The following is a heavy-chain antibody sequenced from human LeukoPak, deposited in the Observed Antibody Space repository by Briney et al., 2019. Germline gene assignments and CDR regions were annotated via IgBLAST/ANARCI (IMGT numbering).Heavy chain of an antibody. V-gene: IGHV5-10-1*01. CDR1: GYRFSTYW. J-gene: IGHJ5*02. D-gene: IGHD3-10*01. CDR3: APHRGGLEDLTFDP. Sequence: GESLKISCKGSGYRFSTYWIGWVRPMPGKGLEWMGRIDPSDSYTNYSPSFQGHVTISADKSISTAYLQWSSLKASDTAMYYCAPHRGGLEDLTFDPWGQGTLVTVSS. CDR2: IDPSDSYT.